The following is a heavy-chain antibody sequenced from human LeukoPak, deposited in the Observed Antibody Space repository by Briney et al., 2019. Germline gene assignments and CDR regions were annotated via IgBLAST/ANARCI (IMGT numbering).Heavy chain of an antibody. J-gene: IGHJ6*02. CDR2: INNDGSTT. Sequence: GGSLRLSCAASGFSFSSDWMHWVRQAPGKGLVWVSRINNDGSTTAYADSVKGRFTISRDNAKNTLFLQMNTLRAEDTAVYYCARDLVVVTAIRYYGMDVWGQGTTVTVSS. D-gene: IGHD2-21*02. V-gene: IGHV3-74*01. CDR3: ARDLVVVTAIRYYGMDV. CDR1: GFSFSSDW.